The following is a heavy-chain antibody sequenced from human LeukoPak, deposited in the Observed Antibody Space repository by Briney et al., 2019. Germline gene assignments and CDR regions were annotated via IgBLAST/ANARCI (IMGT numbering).Heavy chain of an antibody. D-gene: IGHD3-22*01. V-gene: IGHV3-30*02. J-gene: IGHJ5*02. CDR3: ARDLAIQRITMIDGGWNWFDP. CDR1: GFTFSSYG. CDR2: IRYDGSNK. Sequence: PGRSLRLSCAASGFTFSSYGMHWVRQAPGKGLGWVAFIRYDGSNKYYADSVKGRFTIARDNSKNTLYLQMNSLRAEDTAVYYCARDLAIQRITMIDGGWNWFDPWGQGTLVTVSS.